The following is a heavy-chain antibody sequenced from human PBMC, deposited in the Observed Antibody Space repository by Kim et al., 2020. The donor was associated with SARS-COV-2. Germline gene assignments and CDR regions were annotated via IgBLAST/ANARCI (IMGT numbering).Heavy chain of an antibody. Sequence: GGSLRLSCAASGFTFSSYAMHWVRQAPGKGLEWVAVISYDGSNKYYADSVKGRFTISRDNSKNTLYLQMNSLRAEDTAVYYCARDVVVVAATHYYYYGMDVWGQGTTVTVSS. J-gene: IGHJ6*02. CDR3: ARDVVVVAATHYYYYGMDV. CDR2: ISYDGSNK. D-gene: IGHD2-15*01. V-gene: IGHV3-30*04. CDR1: GFTFSSYA.